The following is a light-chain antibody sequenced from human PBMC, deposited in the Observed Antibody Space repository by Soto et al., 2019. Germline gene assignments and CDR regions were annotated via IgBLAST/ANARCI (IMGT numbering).Light chain of an antibody. V-gene: IGLV3-21*02. Sequence: SYELTQPPSVSVAPGQTARITCGGWTSGRKSVHWYQQRPGQAPVLVVYDDAARPSGIPERFSGSNSGNTATLIISRVEAGDEADYYCQVWDPSVDLGVFGTGTKVTVL. CDR2: DDA. CDR3: QVWDPSVDLGV. CDR1: TSGRKS. J-gene: IGLJ1*01.